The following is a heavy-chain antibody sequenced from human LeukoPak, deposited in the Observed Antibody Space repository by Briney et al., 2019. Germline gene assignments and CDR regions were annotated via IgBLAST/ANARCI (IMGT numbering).Heavy chain of an antibody. Sequence: PGGSLRLSCAASGFTVNSNYMSWVRQAPGKGLEWVSVIYSAGTTFYADSVKGRLTISRDNSKNTLYLHMDSLRAEDTAVYYCAGGLLPYYFDYWGQRTLLTVSS. J-gene: IGHJ4*02. CDR1: GFTVNSNY. CDR3: AGGLLPYYFDY. D-gene: IGHD2/OR15-2a*01. V-gene: IGHV3-66*01. CDR2: IYSAGTT.